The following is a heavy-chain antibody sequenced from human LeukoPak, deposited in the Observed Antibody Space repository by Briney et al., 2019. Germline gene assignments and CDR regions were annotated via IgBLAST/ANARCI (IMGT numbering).Heavy chain of an antibody. V-gene: IGHV4-59*01. J-gene: IGHJ3*02. D-gene: IGHD2-15*01. CDR1: GGSISSYY. Sequence: PSETLSLTCTVSGGSISSYYWSWIRQPPGKGLEWIGYIYYSGSTNYNPSLKSRVTISVDTSKNQFSLKLSSVTAADTAVYYCARDHCSGGSCYGAFDIWGQGTMVTVSS. CDR3: ARDHCSGGSCYGAFDI. CDR2: IYYSGST.